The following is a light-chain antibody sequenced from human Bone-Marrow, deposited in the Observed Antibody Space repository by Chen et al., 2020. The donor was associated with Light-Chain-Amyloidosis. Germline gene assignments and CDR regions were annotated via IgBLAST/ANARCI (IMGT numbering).Light chain of an antibody. V-gene: IGLV1-44*01. CDR3: AAWDDSLNAEV. Sequence: QSVLTQPPSASGTPGQRVTISCSGSSSNIGSNTVNWYQQLPGTAPKLLIYSNNQWPSGVPDRFSGSKSGTSASLAISGLQSEDEADYYCAAWDDSLNAEVFGGGTKLTVL. CDR1: SSNIGSNT. J-gene: IGLJ2*01. CDR2: SNN.